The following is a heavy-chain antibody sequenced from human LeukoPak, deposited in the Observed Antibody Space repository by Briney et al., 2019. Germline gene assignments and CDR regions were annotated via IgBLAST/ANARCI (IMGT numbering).Heavy chain of an antibody. J-gene: IGHJ4*02. CDR1: GFTFGDYG. CDR3: ARERSTSNWYGTPDFDY. Sequence: PGGSLRLSCAASGFTFGDYGMSWFRQVPGKGLEWVSGINRNGGTINYADSVKGRFTISRDSAKNSLYLQMNSLRAEDTALYHCARERSTSNWYGTPDFDYWGQGTLVTVSS. CDR2: INRNGGTI. V-gene: IGHV3-20*01. D-gene: IGHD6-13*01.